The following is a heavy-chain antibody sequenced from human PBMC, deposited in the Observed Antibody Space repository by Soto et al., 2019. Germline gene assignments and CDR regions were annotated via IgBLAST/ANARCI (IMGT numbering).Heavy chain of an antibody. CDR3: ARGYYGAAAGYFDY. V-gene: IGHV4-4*02. CDR2: IYHSGST. D-gene: IGHD6-13*01. Sequence: SETLFLTCAVSSGSISSSNWWSWVRQPPGKGLEWIGEIYHSGSTNYNPSLKSRVTISVDKSKNQFSLKLSSVTAADTAVYYCARGYYGAAAGYFDYWGQGTLVTVSS. J-gene: IGHJ4*02. CDR1: SGSISSSNW.